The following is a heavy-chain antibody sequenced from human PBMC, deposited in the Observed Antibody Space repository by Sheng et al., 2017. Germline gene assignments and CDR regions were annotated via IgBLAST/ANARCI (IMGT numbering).Heavy chain of an antibody. CDR3: ARAWAQVGTAVPPLDH. CDR2: IKQDESEK. CDR1: GFTFRSYW. J-gene: IGHJ4*02. V-gene: IGHV3-7*03. Sequence: EVRLVESVGGLVQPGGSLRLSCAATGFTFRSYWMTWVRQAPGKGLEWVANIKQDESEKYYVDSVKGRFTISRDNAKNSLYLQMNSLRADDTAIYYCARAWAQVGTAVPPLDHWGQGTLVTVSS. D-gene: IGHD6-13*01.